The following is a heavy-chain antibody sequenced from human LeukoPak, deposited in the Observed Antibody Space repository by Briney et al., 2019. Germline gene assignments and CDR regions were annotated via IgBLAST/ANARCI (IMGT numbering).Heavy chain of an antibody. Sequence: SETLSLTCTVSGGSISSYYWSWIRQPPGKGLEWIGYIYSSGSTNYNPSLKSRVTISVDTSKNQFSLKLSSVTAADTAVYYCARHEGYSSSQPFGYWGQGTLVTVSS. D-gene: IGHD6-13*01. CDR2: IYSSGST. V-gene: IGHV4-59*08. CDR3: ARHEGYSSSQPFGY. CDR1: GGSISSYY. J-gene: IGHJ4*02.